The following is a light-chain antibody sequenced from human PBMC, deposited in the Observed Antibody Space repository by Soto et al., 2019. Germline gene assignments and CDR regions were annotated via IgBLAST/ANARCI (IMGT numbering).Light chain of an antibody. Sequence: EIVMTQSPATLSVSPGERVTLSCRASQSVSSNLAWYQQKPGQTPKLLIYVASTRATGIPARFSGSGSGTEFTLTISSLQSEDLAVYYCQQYNVWPLTFGGGTKVEFK. CDR2: VAS. CDR1: QSVSSN. J-gene: IGKJ4*01. V-gene: IGKV3-15*01. CDR3: QQYNVWPLT.